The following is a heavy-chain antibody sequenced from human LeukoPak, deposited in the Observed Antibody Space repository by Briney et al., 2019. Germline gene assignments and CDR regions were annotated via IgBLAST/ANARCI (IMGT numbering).Heavy chain of an antibody. CDR3: ASPLGAYHDFWSGHDAFDI. D-gene: IGHD3-3*01. Sequence: GRSLRLSCAASGFTFSSYAMHWVRQAPGKGLEWVAVISYDGSNKYYADSVKGRFTISRDNSKNTLYLQMNSLRAEDTAVYYCASPLGAYHDFWSGHDAFDIWGQGTMVTVSS. J-gene: IGHJ3*02. CDR2: ISYDGSNK. CDR1: GFTFSSYA. V-gene: IGHV3-30-3*01.